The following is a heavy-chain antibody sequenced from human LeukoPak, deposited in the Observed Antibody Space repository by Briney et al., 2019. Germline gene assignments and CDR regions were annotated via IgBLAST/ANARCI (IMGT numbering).Heavy chain of an antibody. CDR3: AREGEQWSDAFDI. Sequence: SETLSLTCTVSGGSISSYYWSWIRQPPGKGLEWVGYIYYSGSTNYNPSLKSRVTMSVDTSKNQFSLKLSSVTAADTAVYYCAREGEQWSDAFDIWGQGTMVTVSS. J-gene: IGHJ3*02. CDR2: IYYSGST. CDR1: GGSISSYY. V-gene: IGHV4-59*01. D-gene: IGHD6-19*01.